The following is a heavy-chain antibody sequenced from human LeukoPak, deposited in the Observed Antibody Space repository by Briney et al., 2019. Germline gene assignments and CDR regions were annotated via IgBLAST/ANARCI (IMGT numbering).Heavy chain of an antibody. J-gene: IGHJ4*02. CDR1: GFTLSSYA. V-gene: IGHV3-7*01. CDR3: ARVSPNTVTTLRYFDY. D-gene: IGHD4-17*01. Sequence: GVSLRLSCAASGFTLSSYAMSWVRQAPGKGLEWVANIKQDGSEKYYVDSVKGRFTISRDNAKNSLYLQMNSLRAEDTAVYYCARVSPNTVTTLRYFDYWGQGTLVTVSS. CDR2: IKQDGSEK.